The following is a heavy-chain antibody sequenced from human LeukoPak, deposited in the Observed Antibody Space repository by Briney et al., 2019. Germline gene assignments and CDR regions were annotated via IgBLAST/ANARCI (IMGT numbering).Heavy chain of an antibody. CDR1: GYTFTGYY. Sequence: GASVKVSCKASGYTFTGYYMHWVRQAPGQGLEWMGWINPNSGGTNYAQKFQGRVTMARDTSISTAYMELSRLRSDDTAVYYCARVKVYSNYAVDYWGQGTLVTVSS. V-gene: IGHV1-2*02. CDR2: INPNSGGT. CDR3: ARVKVYSNYAVDY. D-gene: IGHD4-11*01. J-gene: IGHJ4*02.